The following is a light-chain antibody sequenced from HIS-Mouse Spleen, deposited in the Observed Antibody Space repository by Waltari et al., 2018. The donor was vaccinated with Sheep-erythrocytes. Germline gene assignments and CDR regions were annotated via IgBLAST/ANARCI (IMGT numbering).Light chain of an antibody. CDR1: SSDVGCYNY. CDR2: DVS. Sequence: QSALTQPRSVSGSPGQSVTISCTGTSSDVGCYNYVSWYQQHPGKAPKLIIYDVSKRPSRVPDRFSGSKSRNTASRAISGLQAEAEADYYCCAYAGSYNHVFATGTKVTVL. J-gene: IGLJ1*01. V-gene: IGLV2-11*01. CDR3: CAYAGSYNHV.